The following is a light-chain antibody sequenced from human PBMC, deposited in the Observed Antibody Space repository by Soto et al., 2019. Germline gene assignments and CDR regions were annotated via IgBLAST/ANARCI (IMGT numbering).Light chain of an antibody. CDR3: QQSYSTPPWT. V-gene: IGKV1-39*01. J-gene: IGKJ1*01. CDR2: AAS. CDR1: QGISSY. Sequence: IQLTQSPSSLSASVGDRVTITCRASQGISSYLAWYQKKPGKAPKLLIYAASSLQSGVPSRFSGSGSGTDLTLTISSLQTEDFANYYCQQSYSTPPWTFGQGTKVDIK.